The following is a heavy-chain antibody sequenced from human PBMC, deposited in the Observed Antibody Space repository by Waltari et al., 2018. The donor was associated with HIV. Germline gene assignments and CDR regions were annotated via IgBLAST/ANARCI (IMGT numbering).Heavy chain of an antibody. J-gene: IGHJ4*02. Sequence: EVQLVESGGGLVKPGGSLRLSCAASGFTFSRYSMNWVRQAPGKGLEWVSSISSSSSYIYYADSVKGRFTISRDNAKNSLYLQMNSLRAEDTAVYYCARHDTSILWWFDYWGQGTLVTVSS. D-gene: IGHD2-21*01. CDR1: GFTFSRYS. CDR3: ARHDTSILWWFDY. CDR2: ISSSSSYI. V-gene: IGHV3-21*01.